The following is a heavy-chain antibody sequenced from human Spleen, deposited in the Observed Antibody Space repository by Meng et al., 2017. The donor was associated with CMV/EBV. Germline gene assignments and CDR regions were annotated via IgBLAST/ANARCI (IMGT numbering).Heavy chain of an antibody. CDR3: ARGLVVPGTRWFDP. CDR1: GFTFSDYY. V-gene: IGHV3-11*04. Sequence: GESLKISCAASGFTFSDYYMSWIRQAPGKGLEWVSYISSSGSTIYYADSVKGRFTISRDNAKNTLYLQMNSLRVEDTGVYYCARGLVVPGTRWFDPWGQGTLVTVSS. J-gene: IGHJ5*02. D-gene: IGHD2-21*01. CDR2: ISSSGSTI.